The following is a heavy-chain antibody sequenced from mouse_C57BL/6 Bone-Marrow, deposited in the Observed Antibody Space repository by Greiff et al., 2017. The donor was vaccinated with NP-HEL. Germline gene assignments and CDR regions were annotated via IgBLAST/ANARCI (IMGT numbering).Heavy chain of an antibody. J-gene: IGHJ3*01. CDR3: TKGRFPFAY. Sequence: VKVVESGAELVRPGASVTLSCKASGYTFTDYEMHWVKQTPVHGLEWIGAIDPETGGTAYNQKFKGKAILTADKSSSTAYMELRSLTSVDSAVYYCTKGRFPFAYWGQGTLVTVSA. D-gene: IGHD3-3*01. CDR2: IDPETGGT. V-gene: IGHV1-15*01. CDR1: GYTFTDYE.